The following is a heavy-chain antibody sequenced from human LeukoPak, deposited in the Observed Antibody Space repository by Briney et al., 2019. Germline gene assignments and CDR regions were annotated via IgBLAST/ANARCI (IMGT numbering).Heavy chain of an antibody. Sequence: GGSLRLSCAVSGFTFSSYWMHWVRQAPGKGLVWVSRIKSDGSTTTYADSVKGRFTISRDNAKNTLYLQMNSLRAEDTAVYYCARVVDTHFDYWGQGTLVTVSS. J-gene: IGHJ4*02. CDR1: GFTFSSYW. V-gene: IGHV3-74*01. D-gene: IGHD5-18*01. CDR3: ARVVDTHFDY. CDR2: IKSDGSTT.